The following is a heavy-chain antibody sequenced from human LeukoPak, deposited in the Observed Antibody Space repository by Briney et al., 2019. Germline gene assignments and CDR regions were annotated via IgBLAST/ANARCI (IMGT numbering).Heavy chain of an antibody. J-gene: IGHJ6*02. CDR2: IVVGSGNT. CDR1: GFTFTSSA. Sequence: GASVTLSCTSSGFTFTSSAMQWVRQARGQRLEWIGWIVVGSGNTNYAQKFQERVTITRDMSTSTAYMELSSLRSEDTAVYYCAAVGLRYFDYYYGMDVWGQGTTVTVSS. V-gene: IGHV1-58*02. CDR3: AAVGLRYFDYYYGMDV. D-gene: IGHD3-9*01.